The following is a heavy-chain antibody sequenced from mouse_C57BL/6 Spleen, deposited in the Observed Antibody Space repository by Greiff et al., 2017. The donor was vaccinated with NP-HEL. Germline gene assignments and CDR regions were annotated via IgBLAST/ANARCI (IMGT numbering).Heavy chain of an antibody. D-gene: IGHD2-4*01. V-gene: IGHV1-50*01. CDR2: IDPSDSYT. CDR3: ARKGIDYDYDRAMDY. J-gene: IGHJ4*01. CDR1: GYTFTSYW. Sequence: QVQLQQPGAELVKPGASVKLSCKASGYTFTSYWMQWVKQRPGQGLEWIGEIDPSDSYTNYNQKFKGKATLTVDTSSSTAYMQLSSLTSEDAAVYYCARKGIDYDYDRAMDYWGQGTSVTVSS.